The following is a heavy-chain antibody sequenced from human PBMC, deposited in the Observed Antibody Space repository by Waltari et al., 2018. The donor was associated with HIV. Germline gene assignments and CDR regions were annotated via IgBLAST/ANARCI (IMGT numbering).Heavy chain of an antibody. CDR1: GGPLTSYY. D-gene: IGHD2-15*01. CDR2: IYYSVRT. CDR3: ARDLVVAAAEGFDP. Sequence: QVELQESGPGLVKPSETLSLTCTVSGGPLTSYYWSWIRQSPGLGLEWIGHIYYSVRTTYNPSLKGRVIMSLDTSKNHISLNLRSLSAADTAVYYCARDLVVAAAEGFDPWGQGILVTVSS. J-gene: IGHJ5*02. V-gene: IGHV4-59*01.